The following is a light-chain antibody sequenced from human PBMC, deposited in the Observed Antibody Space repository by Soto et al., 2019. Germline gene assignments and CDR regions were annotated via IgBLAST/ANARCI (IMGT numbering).Light chain of an antibody. J-gene: IGKJ4*01. CDR1: QSVDTN. Sequence: EVVMTQSPATLSVSPGDRATLSCRASQSVDTNVAWYQQKPGQAPRLLVYGASTRATGIPARFTGIGSGTDFTLTISGLQSDDFAVYYCQQYGSSPLTFGGGTKVEIK. CDR2: GAS. CDR3: QQYGSSPLT. V-gene: IGKV3-15*01.